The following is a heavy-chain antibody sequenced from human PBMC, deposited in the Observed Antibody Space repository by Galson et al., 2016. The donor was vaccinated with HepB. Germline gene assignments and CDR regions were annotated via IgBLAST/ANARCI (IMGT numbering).Heavy chain of an antibody. D-gene: IGHD3-10*01. Sequence: PALVKPTQTLTLTCTLSGFSLSTRGMCVSWLRQPPGKALEWLARIDSDGDKYYSPSLTTRLTISKDTSENQVVLTMTEMGPADTATYYCARMTRSYYGSAPFDYWGQGNLVTVSS. J-gene: IGHJ4*02. CDR3: ARMTRSYYGSAPFDY. CDR1: GFSLSTRGMC. V-gene: IGHV2-70*11. CDR2: IDSDGDK.